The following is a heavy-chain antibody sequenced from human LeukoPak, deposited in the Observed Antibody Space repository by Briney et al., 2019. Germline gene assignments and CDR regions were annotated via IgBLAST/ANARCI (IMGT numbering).Heavy chain of an antibody. CDR1: GGTFSSYA. J-gene: IGHJ3*02. CDR3: ATAWFEQLVVAGAFEI. Sequence: SVKVSCKASGGTFSSYAINWVRQAPGQGLDWLGGIVPVLGTANYAQKFQGRVTITTDESTSTVYMELSSLRSEDTAVYYCATAWFEQLVVAGAFEIWGKGKMVTVSS. V-gene: IGHV1-69*05. CDR2: IVPVLGTA. D-gene: IGHD6-6*01.